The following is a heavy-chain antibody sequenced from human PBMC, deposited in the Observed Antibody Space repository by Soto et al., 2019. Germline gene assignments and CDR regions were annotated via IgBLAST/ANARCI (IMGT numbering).Heavy chain of an antibody. CDR2: IYYSGST. J-gene: IGHJ5*02. D-gene: IGHD1-7*01. Sequence: SETLSLTCTVSGGSISSSSYYWGWIRQPPGKGLEWIGSIYYSGSTYYNPSLKSRVTISVDTSKNQFSLKLSSVTAADTAVYYCARREINWNYEWNWFDPWGQGTLVTVSS. CDR3: ARREINWNYEWNWFDP. CDR1: GGSISSSSYY. V-gene: IGHV4-39*01.